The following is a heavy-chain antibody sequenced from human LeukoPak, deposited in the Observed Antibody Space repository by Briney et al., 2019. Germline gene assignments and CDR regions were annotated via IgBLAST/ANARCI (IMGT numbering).Heavy chain of an antibody. CDR2: ISDSGDRT. V-gene: IGHV3-23*01. D-gene: IGHD6-19*01. J-gene: IGHJ4*02. CDR1: GFAFSSQD. Sequence: PGGSLRLSCAASGFAFSSQDMGWVRQAPGKGLEWVSAISDSGDRTYYVDSVKGRFTISRDNSKNTLYLQMNSLRADDTAVYYCAEDARRSSGWYFFDHWGQGTLVTVSS. CDR3: AEDARRSSGWYFFDH.